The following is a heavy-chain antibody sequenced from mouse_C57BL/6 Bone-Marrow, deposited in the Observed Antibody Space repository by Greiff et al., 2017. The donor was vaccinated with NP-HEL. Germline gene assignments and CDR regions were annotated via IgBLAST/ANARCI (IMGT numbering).Heavy chain of an antibody. Sequence: QVQLKQSGPGLVQPSQSLSITCTVSGFSLTSYGVHWVRQSPGKGLEWLGLIWSGGSTDYNAAFISSLSISKDNSKSQVFFKMNSREADDTAIYYCARDDGYYVRDYWGQGTTLTVSS. D-gene: IGHD2-3*01. CDR3: ARDDGYYVRDY. V-gene: IGHV2-2*01. CDR2: IWSGGST. CDR1: GFSLTSYG. J-gene: IGHJ2*01.